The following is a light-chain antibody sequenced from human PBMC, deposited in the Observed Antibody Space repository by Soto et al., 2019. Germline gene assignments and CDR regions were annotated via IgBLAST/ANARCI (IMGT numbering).Light chain of an antibody. CDR1: QSIANY. J-gene: IGKJ5*01. Sequence: DIQMTQSPSSLSASVGDRVTITCRASQSIANYLNWYQQKPGKAPKLLIYAASSLRSGVPSRFSGSGFGTDFTLTISTLQPEDFATYYCQQNYSPPPVTFGQGTRLE. V-gene: IGKV1-39*01. CDR2: AAS. CDR3: QQNYSPPPVT.